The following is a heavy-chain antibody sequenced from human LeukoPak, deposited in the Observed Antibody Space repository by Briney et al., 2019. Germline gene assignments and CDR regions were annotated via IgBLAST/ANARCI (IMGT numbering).Heavy chain of an antibody. J-gene: IGHJ4*02. Sequence: PGGSLRLSCAASGFTFSSYAMHWVRQAPGKGLEWVAVISYDGSNKYYADSVKGRFTISRDNSKNTLYLQMNSLRAEDTAVYYCAGGTEGYFDYWGQGTLVTVSS. D-gene: IGHD1-26*01. V-gene: IGHV3-30-3*01. CDR2: ISYDGSNK. CDR3: AGGTEGYFDY. CDR1: GFTFSSYA.